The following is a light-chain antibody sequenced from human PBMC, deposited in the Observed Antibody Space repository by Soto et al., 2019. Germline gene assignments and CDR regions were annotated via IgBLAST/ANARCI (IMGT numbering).Light chain of an antibody. V-gene: IGKV1-5*03. CDR2: KAS. Sequence: DIQMTQSPSTLSASVGDRVTITCRASQSINRWLAWYQQKPGKAPKLLIYKASTLESGVPSRFSGGGIGTEFSLSISSLQPDDFATYYCQQYRTYPYIFGQGTKVDI. J-gene: IGKJ2*01. CDR3: QQYRTYPYI. CDR1: QSINRW.